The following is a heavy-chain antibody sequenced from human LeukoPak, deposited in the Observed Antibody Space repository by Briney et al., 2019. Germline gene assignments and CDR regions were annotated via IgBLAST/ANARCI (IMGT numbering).Heavy chain of an antibody. CDR1: GGTFSSYA. J-gene: IGHJ3*02. CDR3: ARDGRGAAAADDPLDI. V-gene: IGHV1-8*02. Sequence: ASVKVSCKASGGTFSSYAISWVRQATGQGLEWMGWMNPNSGSTGYAQKFQGRVTMTRDTSLSTAYMELSSLTSDDTAVYYCARDGRGAAAADDPLDIWGQGTTVTVSS. D-gene: IGHD6-13*01. CDR2: MNPNSGST.